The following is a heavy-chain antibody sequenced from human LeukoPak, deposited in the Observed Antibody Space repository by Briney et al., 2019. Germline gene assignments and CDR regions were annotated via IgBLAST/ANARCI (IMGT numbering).Heavy chain of an antibody. Sequence: GGSLRLSCAASGFTFSSYGMHWVRRAPGKGLEWVAVIWYDGSNKYYADSVKGRFTISRDNSKNTLYLQMNSLRAEDTAVYYCATAAAGTDFDYWGQGTLVTVSS. CDR1: GFTFSSYG. V-gene: IGHV3-33*01. J-gene: IGHJ4*02. D-gene: IGHD6-13*01. CDR2: IWYDGSNK. CDR3: ATAAAGTDFDY.